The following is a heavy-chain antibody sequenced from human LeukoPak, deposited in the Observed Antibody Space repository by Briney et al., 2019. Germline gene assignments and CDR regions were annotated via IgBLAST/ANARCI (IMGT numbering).Heavy chain of an antibody. CDR2: IIPIFGTA. V-gene: IGHV1-69*05. CDR1: GGTFSSYA. CDR3: ARGRYCSSTSCPGADP. J-gene: IGHJ5*02. Sequence: SVKVSCKASGGTFSSYAISWVRRAPGQGLEWMEGIIPIFGTANYAQKFQGRVTITTDESTSTAYMELSSLRSEDTAVYYCARGRYCSSTSCPGADPWGQGTLVTVSS. D-gene: IGHD2-2*01.